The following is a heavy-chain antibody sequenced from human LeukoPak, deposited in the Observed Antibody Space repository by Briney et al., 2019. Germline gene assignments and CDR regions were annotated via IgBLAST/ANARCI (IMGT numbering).Heavy chain of an antibody. V-gene: IGHV4-59*08. Sequence: SETLSLTCTVPGGSISSYYWSWIRQPPGKGLEWIGYIYYSGSTNYNPSLKSRVTISVDTSKNQFSLKLSSVTAADTAVYYCARQSALFDYWGQGTLVTVSS. CDR2: IYYSGST. J-gene: IGHJ4*02. CDR3: ARQSALFDY. CDR1: GGSISSYY.